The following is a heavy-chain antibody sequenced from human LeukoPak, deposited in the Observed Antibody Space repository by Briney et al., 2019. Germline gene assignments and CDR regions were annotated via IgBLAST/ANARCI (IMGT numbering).Heavy chain of an antibody. CDR1: GYTFTGYY. D-gene: IGHD3-16*01. CDR3: ARRGGDYFDY. Sequence: RASVKVSCKASGYTFTGYYMHWVRQAPGQGLEWMGWINPNSGGTNYAQKFQGRVTITADKSTSTAYMELSSLRSEDTAVYYCARRGGDYFDYWGQGTLVTVSS. J-gene: IGHJ4*02. CDR2: INPNSGGT. V-gene: IGHV1-2*02.